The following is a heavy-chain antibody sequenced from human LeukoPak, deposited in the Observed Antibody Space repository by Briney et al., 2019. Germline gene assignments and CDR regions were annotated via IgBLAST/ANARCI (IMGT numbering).Heavy chain of an antibody. CDR3: ARSYSGYDYFDY. J-gene: IGHJ4*02. CDR1: GDSISSSY. D-gene: IGHD5-12*01. V-gene: IGHV4-59*01. CDR2: VYYSGST. Sequence: SETLSLTCTVSGDSISSSYWSWLRQPPGKGLEWIGYVYYSGSTNYNPSLKSRVTISVDTSKNQFSLKLSSVTAADAAVYYCARSYSGYDYFDYWGQGTLVTVSS.